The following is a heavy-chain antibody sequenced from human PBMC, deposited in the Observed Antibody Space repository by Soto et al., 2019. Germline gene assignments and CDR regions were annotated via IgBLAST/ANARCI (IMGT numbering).Heavy chain of an antibody. Sequence: QVQLVESGGGVVQPGRSLRLSCAASGFTFSSYAMHWVRQAPGKGLEWVAVISYDGSNKYYADSVKGRFTISRDNSKNTLYLQMNSLKTEDTAVYYCTRLAVAGTDSWGQGTLVTVAS. J-gene: IGHJ4*02. CDR3: TRLAVAGTDS. CDR1: GFTFSSYA. D-gene: IGHD6-19*01. V-gene: IGHV3-30-3*01. CDR2: ISYDGSNK.